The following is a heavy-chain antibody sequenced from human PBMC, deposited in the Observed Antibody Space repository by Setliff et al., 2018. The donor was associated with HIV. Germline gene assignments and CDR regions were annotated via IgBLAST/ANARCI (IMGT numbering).Heavy chain of an antibody. CDR1: GYSISSGYY. D-gene: IGHD3-9*01. V-gene: IGHV4-38-2*02. J-gene: IGHJ4*02. Sequence: PSETLSLTCTVSGYSISSGYYWGWIRLPPGKGLEWIGDIYHSGFTFYNPSLKSRVTLSLDTSKNQFSLKLTSVTAADTAVYYCARDQPQDYDSLTGYYTGRYFDYWGRGTLVTV. CDR2: IYHSGFT. CDR3: ARDQPQDYDSLTGYYTGRYFDY.